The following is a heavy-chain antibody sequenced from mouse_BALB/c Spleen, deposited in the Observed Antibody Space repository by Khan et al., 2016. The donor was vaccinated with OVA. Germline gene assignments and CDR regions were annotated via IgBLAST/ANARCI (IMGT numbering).Heavy chain of an antibody. D-gene: IGHD1-1*02. J-gene: IGHJ3*01. CDR3: TRSGYGTFAY. CDR2: INPNNGGT. V-gene: IGHV1S81*02. Sequence: QSGAELVKPGASVRLSCKASGYTFTSYYLYWVKQRPEQGLEWIGDINPNNGGTNFNEKFRTKATLTVDKSSTTAYMELSRLTSEDSAVYYCTRSGYGTFAYWGQGTLVTVSA. CDR1: GYTFTSYY.